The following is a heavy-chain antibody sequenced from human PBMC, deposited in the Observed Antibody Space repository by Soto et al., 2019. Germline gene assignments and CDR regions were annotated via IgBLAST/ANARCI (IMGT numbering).Heavy chain of an antibody. V-gene: IGHV3-23*01. Sequence: GGSLRLSCTASGFTFSRHAMTWVRQAPGKGLEWVSGLSDSGGSIYYADSVKGRFTISRDNSMNTLYLQMNTLRAEDTALYYCAKVFSSWYAGFFDLWGRGTLVTVSS. D-gene: IGHD6-13*01. CDR1: GFTFSRHA. J-gene: IGHJ4*02. CDR3: AKVFSSWYAGFFDL. CDR2: LSDSGGSI.